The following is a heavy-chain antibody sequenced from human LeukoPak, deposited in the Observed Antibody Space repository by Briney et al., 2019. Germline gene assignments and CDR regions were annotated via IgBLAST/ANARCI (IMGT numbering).Heavy chain of an antibody. CDR1: GGSISSYY. Sequence: SETLSLTCTVSGGSISSYYWSWIRQPPGKGLEWIGYIYYSGSTNYNPSLKSRVTISVDTSKNQFSLKLSSVTAADTAVYYCARHLKYQLLLGYGFDYWGQGTLVTVSS. V-gene: IGHV4-59*08. CDR2: IYYSGST. J-gene: IGHJ4*02. CDR3: ARHLKYQLLLGYGFDY. D-gene: IGHD2-2*01.